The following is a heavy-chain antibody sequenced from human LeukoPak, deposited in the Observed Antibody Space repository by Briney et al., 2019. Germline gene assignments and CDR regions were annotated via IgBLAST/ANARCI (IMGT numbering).Heavy chain of an antibody. J-gene: IGHJ4*02. CDR1: GYSISSGDY. D-gene: IGHD5-24*01. Sequence: SETLSLTRTVSGYSISSGDYWGGSRQPPGKGVEWIGSIYHSVSTYYNPSLKRRVTISVHTSKNQCSLKLSSVTAADTAVYYCARARREMVDYWGQGTLVTVSS. CDR2: IYHSVST. CDR3: ARARREMVDY. V-gene: IGHV4-38-2*02.